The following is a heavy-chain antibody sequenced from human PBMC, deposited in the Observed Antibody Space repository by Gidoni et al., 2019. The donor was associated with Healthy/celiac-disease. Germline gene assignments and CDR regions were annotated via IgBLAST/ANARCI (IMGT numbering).Heavy chain of an antibody. Sequence: QVQLVESGGGVVQPGRSLRLSCAASGFTFSSYGMHWFRQAPGKGLEWVAVISYDGSNKYYADSVKGRFTISRDNSKNTLYLQMNSLRAEDTAVYYCATGPATADYWGQGTLVTVSS. D-gene: IGHD5-12*01. CDR3: ATGPATADY. CDR2: ISYDGSNK. CDR1: GFTFSSYG. V-gene: IGHV3-30*03. J-gene: IGHJ4*02.